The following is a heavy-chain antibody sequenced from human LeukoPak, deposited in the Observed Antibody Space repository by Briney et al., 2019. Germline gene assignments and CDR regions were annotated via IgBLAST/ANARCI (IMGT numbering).Heavy chain of an antibody. CDR2: INHSGST. V-gene: IGHV4-34*01. Sequence: SETLSLTCAVYGGSFSGYYWSWIRQPPGKGLEWIGEINHSGSTNYNPSLKSRVTISVDTSKNQFSLKLSSVTAADTAVYYCARRGHGYSYGYSYWGQGTLVTVSS. D-gene: IGHD5-18*01. CDR1: GGSFSGYY. CDR3: ARRGHGYSYGYSY. J-gene: IGHJ4*02.